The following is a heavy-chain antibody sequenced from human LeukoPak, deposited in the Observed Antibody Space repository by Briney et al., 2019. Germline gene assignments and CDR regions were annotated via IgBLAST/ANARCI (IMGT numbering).Heavy chain of an antibody. CDR3: AKDKGDVGARPFDY. D-gene: IGHD1-26*01. V-gene: IGHV3-23*01. CDR1: GFTFSSYA. CDR2: ISASGGST. Sequence: GASRRLSCAASGFTFSSYAMSWVRQAPGKGLEWVSAISASGGSTYYADSVKGRFTISRDNSKNTLYLQMNSLRAEDTAVYYCAKDKGDVGARPFDYWGQGTLVTVSS. J-gene: IGHJ4*02.